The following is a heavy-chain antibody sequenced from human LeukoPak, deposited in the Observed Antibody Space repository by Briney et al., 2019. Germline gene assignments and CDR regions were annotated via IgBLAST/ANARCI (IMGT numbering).Heavy chain of an antibody. Sequence: PGGSLRLSCAASGFTFGSYWMSWVRQAPGKGLEWVATIKRDGSEKYYVDSVKGRFTISRDNAENSLFLQMNSLRDEDTAVYYCSRLYGDLTFFDYWGQGTLVTVSS. V-gene: IGHV3-7*01. D-gene: IGHD7-27*01. CDR1: GFTFGSYW. J-gene: IGHJ4*02. CDR3: SRLYGDLTFFDY. CDR2: IKRDGSEK.